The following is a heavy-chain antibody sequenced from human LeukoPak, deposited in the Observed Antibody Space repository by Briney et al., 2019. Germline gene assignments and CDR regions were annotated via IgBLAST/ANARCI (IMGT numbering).Heavy chain of an antibody. J-gene: IGHJ3*01. V-gene: IGHV3-23*01. CDR2: ITGNSGTT. Sequence: GGSLRLSCAASGLIFSNYAMTWVRQAPGKGLEWVSSITGNSGTTKYADSAKGRFTMSRDNSRNTLYLQMDSLRAEDTAVYYCTKDPNGDYIGAFDAWGPGTMVIVSS. CDR1: GLIFSNYA. CDR3: TKDPNGDYIGAFDA. D-gene: IGHD2-8*01.